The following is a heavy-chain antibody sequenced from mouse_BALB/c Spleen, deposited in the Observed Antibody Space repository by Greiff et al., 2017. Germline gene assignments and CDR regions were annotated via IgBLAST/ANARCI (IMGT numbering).Heavy chain of an antibody. CDR2: ISSGSSTI. J-gene: IGHJ4*01. V-gene: IGHV5-17*02. CDR3: ARGPSCGSSLGGAMDY. CDR1: GFTFSSFG. D-gene: IGHD1-1*01. Sequence: EVQRVESGGGLVQPGGSRKLSCAASGFTFSSFGMHWVRQAPEKGLEWVAYISSGSSTIYYADTVKGRFTISRDNPKNTLYLQMTSLRSEDTAMYYCARGPSCGSSLGGAMDYWGQGTSVTVSS.